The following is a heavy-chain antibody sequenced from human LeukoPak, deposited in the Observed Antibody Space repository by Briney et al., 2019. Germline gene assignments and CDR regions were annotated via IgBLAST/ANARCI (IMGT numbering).Heavy chain of an antibody. CDR1: GFTFSSYW. Sequence: PGGSLRLSCAASGFTFSSYWMSWVRQAPGKGLEWVANIKQDGSEKYYVDSVKGRFTISRDNAKNSLYLQMNSLRAEDTAVYYCARAVVSGSYSYYYYYMDVWGKGTTVTISS. CDR3: ARAVVSGSYSYYYYYMDV. D-gene: IGHD3-16*01. CDR2: IKQDGSEK. J-gene: IGHJ6*03. V-gene: IGHV3-7*04.